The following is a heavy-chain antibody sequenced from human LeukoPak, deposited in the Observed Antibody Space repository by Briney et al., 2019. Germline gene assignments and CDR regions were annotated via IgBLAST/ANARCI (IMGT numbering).Heavy chain of an antibody. V-gene: IGHV3-30*02. CDR3: AKFGGELLSHYYYYMDV. CDR2: LRYDGSDK. J-gene: IGHJ6*03. CDR1: GFSFSSYG. Sequence: PGGSLRLSCAASGFSFSSYGMHWVRQAPGKGLEWVAFLRYDGSDKVYADFVKGRFSISRDNSKNTLYLQMNSLRAEDTAVYYCAKFGGELLSHYYYYMDVWGKGTTVTVSS. D-gene: IGHD1-26*01.